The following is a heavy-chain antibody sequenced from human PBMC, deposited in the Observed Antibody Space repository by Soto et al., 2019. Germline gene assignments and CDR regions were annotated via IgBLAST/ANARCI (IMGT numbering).Heavy chain of an antibody. CDR3: ARHFPLPTDLQFYYYYYYGVDV. D-gene: IGHD3-3*02. Sequence: GESLKISCKASGYNFTTFWISWMRQVPGKGLEWMGRIDPSDSYSNYSPSFQGHITISADKSINTAYLHSSNLKASDTAVYYCARHFPLPTDLQFYYYYYYGVDVWGHGTAVTVSS. CDR1: GYNFTTFW. J-gene: IGHJ6*02. CDR2: IDPSDSYS. V-gene: IGHV5-10-1*01.